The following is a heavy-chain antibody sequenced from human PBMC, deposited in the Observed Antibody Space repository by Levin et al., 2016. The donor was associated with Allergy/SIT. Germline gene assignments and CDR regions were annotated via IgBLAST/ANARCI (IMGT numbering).Heavy chain of an antibody. D-gene: IGHD3-22*01. CDR2: IFSNDEK. CDR3: ARIQAKYYYDSSGYYYDY. V-gene: IGHV2-26*01. Sequence: WIRQPPGKALEWLAHIFSNDEKSYSTSLKSRLTISKDTSKSQVVLTMTNMDPVDTATYYCARIQAKYYYDSSGYYYDYWGQGTLVTVSS. J-gene: IGHJ4*02.